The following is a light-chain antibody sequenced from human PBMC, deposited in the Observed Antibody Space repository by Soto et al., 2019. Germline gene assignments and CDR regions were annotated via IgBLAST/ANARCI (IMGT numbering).Light chain of an antibody. Sequence: QAALTHSASVSGSPGHSITISCAGTSSDVGLYDYVSWYQQHPGKAPQLMIYAVSNRPSGVSNRFSASKSGNTASLFISGLQAEEEADYYCSSYTSDSYYVFGSGTKVTVL. V-gene: IGLV2-14*01. CDR2: AVS. CDR1: SSDVGLYDY. CDR3: SSYTSDSYYV. J-gene: IGLJ1*01.